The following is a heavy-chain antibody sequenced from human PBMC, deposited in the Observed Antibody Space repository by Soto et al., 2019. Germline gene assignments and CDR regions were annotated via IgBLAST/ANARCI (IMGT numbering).Heavy chain of an antibody. Sequence: EVQLLESGGGLVQPGGSLRLSCAASGFTFSSYAMSWVRQAPGKGLEWVSAISGSGGSTYYADSVKGRFTISRDNSKNTRYLKMNSLRAEDRAVYYCATGRGVNFYYGMDVWGQGTTVTVSS. V-gene: IGHV3-23*01. D-gene: IGHD3-10*01. CDR1: GFTFSSYA. CDR2: ISGSGGST. CDR3: ATGRGVNFYYGMDV. J-gene: IGHJ6*02.